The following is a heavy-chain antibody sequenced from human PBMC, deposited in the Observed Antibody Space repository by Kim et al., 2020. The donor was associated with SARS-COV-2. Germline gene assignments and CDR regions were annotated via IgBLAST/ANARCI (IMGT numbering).Heavy chain of an antibody. D-gene: IGHD3-22*01. CDR2: ISSSSSYI. V-gene: IGHV3-21*01. Sequence: GGSLRLSCAASGFTFSSYSMNWVRQAPGKGLEWVSSISSSSSYIYYADSVKGRFTISRDNAKNSLYLQMNSLRAEDTAVYYCARGKRYYYDSSGYYYSSDFDYWGQGTLVTVSS. J-gene: IGHJ4*02. CDR1: GFTFSSYS. CDR3: ARGKRYYYDSSGYYYSSDFDY.